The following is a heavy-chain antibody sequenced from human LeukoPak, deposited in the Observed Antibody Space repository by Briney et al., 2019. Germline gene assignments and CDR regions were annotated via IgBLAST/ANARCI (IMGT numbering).Heavy chain of an antibody. Sequence: GGSLRLSCAASGFTFDDYGMSWVRQAPGKGLEWVSGINWNGGSTGYADSVKGRFTISRDNAKNSLYLQMNSLRAEDTAVYYCARDWTYYYGSGSLHYYGMDVWGQGTTVTVSS. D-gene: IGHD3-10*01. V-gene: IGHV3-20*04. J-gene: IGHJ6*02. CDR2: INWNGGST. CDR1: GFTFDDYG. CDR3: ARDWTYYYGSGSLHYYGMDV.